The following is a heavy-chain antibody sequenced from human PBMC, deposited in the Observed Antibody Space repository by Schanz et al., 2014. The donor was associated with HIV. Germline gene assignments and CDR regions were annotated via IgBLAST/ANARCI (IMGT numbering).Heavy chain of an antibody. J-gene: IGHJ4*01. D-gene: IGHD2-21*02. V-gene: IGHV4-34*01. CDR3: ARGDFGGNSVDY. CDR1: GGSFSGDY. CDR2: IYYSGST. Sequence: QVQLQQWGAGLLKPSETLSLTCAVYGGSFSGDYWTWLRQSPGKALEWIGYIYYSGSTNYNPSLKSRVTISVDTAKSQFSLQLTSVTAADTAVYFCARGDFGGNSVDYWGHGNLVTVSS.